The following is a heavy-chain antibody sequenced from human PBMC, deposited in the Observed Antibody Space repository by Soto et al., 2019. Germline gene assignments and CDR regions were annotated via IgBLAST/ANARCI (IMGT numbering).Heavy chain of an antibody. V-gene: IGHV3-30*18. D-gene: IGHD1-1*01. CDR1: GFTLSDYG. J-gene: IGHJ4*02. CDR3: AKDRRDGEYNSVYDF. CDR2: ISHDGTTK. Sequence: QVQLVASGGGVVQPGRSLRLSCAASGFTLSDYGMHWVRPAPGKGLEWVAMISHDGTTKYWADSEKGRFTISRDNSKNALYLQMNSLRAEDTAVYYCAKDRRDGEYNSVYDFWGQGALVTVSS.